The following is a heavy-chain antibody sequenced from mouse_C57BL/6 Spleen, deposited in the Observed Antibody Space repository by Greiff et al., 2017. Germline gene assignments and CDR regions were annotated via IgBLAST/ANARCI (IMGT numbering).Heavy chain of an antibody. CDR2: IYPGDGDT. J-gene: IGHJ4*01. V-gene: IGHV1-82*01. Sequence: QVHVKQSGPELVKPGASVKISCKASGYAFSSSWMNWVKQRPGKGLEWIGRIYPGDGDTNYNGKFKGKATLTADKSSSTAYMQLSSLTSEDSAVYFCAAYYSNSLVAYWGQGTSVTVSS. D-gene: IGHD2-5*01. CDR3: AAYYSNSLVAY. CDR1: GYAFSSSW.